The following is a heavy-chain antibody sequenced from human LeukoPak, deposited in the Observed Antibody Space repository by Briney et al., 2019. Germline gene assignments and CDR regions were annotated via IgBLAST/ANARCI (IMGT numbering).Heavy chain of an antibody. V-gene: IGHV3-7*03. CDR2: IKHDGSEK. CDR1: GFTFSSYS. Sequence: GGSLRLSCSASGFTFSSYSMTWDRQAPGKGLEWVANIKHDGSEKHCVDSVKGRFTISRDNAKNSLYLQMNSLRAEDTAVYYCARVISAYCSGGSCWGAFDIWGQGTMVTVSS. D-gene: IGHD2-15*01. CDR3: ARVISAYCSGGSCWGAFDI. J-gene: IGHJ3*02.